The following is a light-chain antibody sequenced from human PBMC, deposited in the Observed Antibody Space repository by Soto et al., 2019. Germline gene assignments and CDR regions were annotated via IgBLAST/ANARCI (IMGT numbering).Light chain of an antibody. Sequence: DIQMTQSPSSLSAYVGDRVTITCRASQNINTSLNWYQQKPGEAPNLLIFGASSFQSGVPSRFTGSGSGTDFTLTITSLEPEDFATYHCQQSYGSPLTFGGGTKLDIK. CDR3: QQSYGSPLT. CDR2: GAS. CDR1: QNINTS. J-gene: IGKJ4*01. V-gene: IGKV1-39*01.